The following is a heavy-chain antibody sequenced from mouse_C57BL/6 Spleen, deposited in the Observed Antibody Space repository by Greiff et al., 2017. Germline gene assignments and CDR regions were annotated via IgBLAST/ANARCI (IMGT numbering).Heavy chain of an antibody. Sequence: EVQLQQSGTVLARPGASVKMSCKTSGYTFTSYWMHWVKQRPGQGLEWIGAIYPGNSDTSYNQKFKGKAKLTAVTSASTAYMELSSLTNEDSAVYYCTRENYGSSYYYAMDYWGQGTSVTVSS. CDR2: IYPGNSDT. D-gene: IGHD1-1*01. V-gene: IGHV1-5*01. CDR1: GYTFTSYW. J-gene: IGHJ4*01. CDR3: TRENYGSSYYYAMDY.